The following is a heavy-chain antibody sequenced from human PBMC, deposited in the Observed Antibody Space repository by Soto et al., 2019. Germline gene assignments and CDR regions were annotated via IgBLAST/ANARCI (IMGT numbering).Heavy chain of an antibody. CDR2: IIPILGIA. V-gene: IGHV1-69*02. J-gene: IGHJ4*02. D-gene: IGHD5-12*01. CDR3: ARMERDGYNNY. Sequence: SVKVSCKASGVTFSSYSISWVRQAPGQGLEWMGRIIPILGIANYAQKFQGRVTITADKSTSTAYMELSSLRSEDTAVYYCARMERDGYNNYWGKEPLVTAS. CDR1: GVTFSSYS.